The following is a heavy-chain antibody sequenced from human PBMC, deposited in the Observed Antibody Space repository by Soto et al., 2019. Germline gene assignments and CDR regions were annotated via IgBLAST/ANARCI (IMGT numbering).Heavy chain of an antibody. CDR3: ARDDCSCGSCYCDY. J-gene: IGHJ4*02. CDR2: ISAYNGNT. Sequence: QVQLVQSGAEVKKPGASVKVSCKASGYTFNSYGISWVRQAPGQGLEWMGWISAYNGNTNYAQNVQGRVTMTTDTSTSTAYMELRSLRSDDTAVYYCARDDCSCGSCYCDYWGQGTLVTVSS. CDR1: GYTFNSYG. V-gene: IGHV1-18*01. D-gene: IGHD2-15*01.